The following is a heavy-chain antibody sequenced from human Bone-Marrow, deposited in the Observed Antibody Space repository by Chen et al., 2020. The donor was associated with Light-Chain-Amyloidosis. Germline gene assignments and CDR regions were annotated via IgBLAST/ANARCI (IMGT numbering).Heavy chain of an antibody. V-gene: IGHV4-31*03. J-gene: IGHJ5*02. CDR3: ARGPNAAFDP. D-gene: IGHD2-15*01. Sequence: QVQLQESGPGLVKPSQTLSLSCTVSGGSISSGGYYWSWIRQHPGKGLEWIGFIYHSGSVTYNPSLRSRLTISVDTSRNQFSLKLSSVTAADTAVYYCARGPNAAFDPWGQGTLVTVSS. CDR1: GGSISSGGYY. CDR2: IYHSGSV.